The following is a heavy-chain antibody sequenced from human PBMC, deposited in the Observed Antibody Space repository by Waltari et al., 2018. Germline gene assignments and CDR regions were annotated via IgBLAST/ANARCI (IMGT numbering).Heavy chain of an antibody. CDR2: ISSNGGST. J-gene: IGHJ4*02. D-gene: IGHD6-6*01. V-gene: IGHV3-64*07. Sequence: EVQLVESGGGLVHPGGSLRLSCAASGFTFRSYAMHWVRQAPGKGLEYVSAISSNGGSTYYADSVKGRFTISRDNSKNTLYLQMGSLRAEDMAVYYCARAQSSSYPGFDYWGQGTLVTVSS. CDR1: GFTFRSYA. CDR3: ARAQSSSYPGFDY.